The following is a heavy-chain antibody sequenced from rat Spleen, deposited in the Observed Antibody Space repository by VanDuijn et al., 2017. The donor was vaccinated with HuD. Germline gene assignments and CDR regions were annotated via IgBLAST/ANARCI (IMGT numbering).Heavy chain of an antibody. CDR3: ARSGTTFDY. Sequence: QVQLKESGPGLVRPSQTLSLTCTVSGFSLSSYHVSWVRQPPEKGLEWIAAISSGGSTYYNSALKSRLSISRDTSKSQVFLKMNSLQTEDTAMYFCARSGTTFDYWGQGVMVTVSS. CDR2: ISSGGST. V-gene: IGHV2-6*01. CDR1: GFSLSSYH. D-gene: IGHD1-1*01. J-gene: IGHJ2*01.